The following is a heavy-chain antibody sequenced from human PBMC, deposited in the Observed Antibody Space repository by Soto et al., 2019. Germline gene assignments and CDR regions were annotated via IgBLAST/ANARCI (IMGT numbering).Heavy chain of an antibody. Sequence: QVQLVQSGAEVKKPGSSVKVSCKASGGTFSSYTISWVRQAPGQGLEWMGRIIPILGIANYAQKFQGRVTITADKSTSTAYMELSSLRSEDTAVYYCARALYSGYAGNWFDPWGQGTLVTVSS. J-gene: IGHJ5*02. CDR3: ARALYSGYAGNWFDP. CDR1: GGTFSSYT. V-gene: IGHV1-69*02. CDR2: IIPILGIA. D-gene: IGHD5-12*01.